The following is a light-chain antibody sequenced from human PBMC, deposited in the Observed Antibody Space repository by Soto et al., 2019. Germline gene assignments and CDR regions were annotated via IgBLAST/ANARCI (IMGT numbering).Light chain of an antibody. V-gene: IGLV2-14*01. J-gene: IGLJ1*01. CDR3: SSHTTYNTLV. Sequence: QSALSQPASVSGTPGQSIAISCTGTSSDVGGYNFVSWYQLHLGEAHNLIIHKVTNRPSGVSDRFSGTTSGNAASPTISRLPADDEDDYYCSSHTTYNTLVFGSGTKVTVL. CDR1: SSDVGGYNF. CDR2: KVT.